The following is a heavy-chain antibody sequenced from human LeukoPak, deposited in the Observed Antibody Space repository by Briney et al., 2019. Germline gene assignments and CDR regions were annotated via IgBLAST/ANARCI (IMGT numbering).Heavy chain of an antibody. D-gene: IGHD1-26*01. J-gene: IGHJ4*02. CDR2: IYSGGST. V-gene: IGHV3-53*01. CDR1: GGSFSGYY. CDR3: VRDLGGRSGH. Sequence: ETLSLTCAVYGGSFSGYYWSWIRQPPGKGLEWVSVIYSGGSTYYADSVKGRFTIFRDNAKNTLYLQMNSLRAEDTAVYYCVRDLGGRSGHWGQGTLVTVSS.